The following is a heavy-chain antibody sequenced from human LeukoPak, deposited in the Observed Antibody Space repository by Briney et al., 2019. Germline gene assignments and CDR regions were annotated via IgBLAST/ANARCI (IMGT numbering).Heavy chain of an antibody. D-gene: IGHD3-3*01. CDR1: GFTFSRHG. CDR3: ARDRAWNYFDY. Sequence: GRSLRLSCAPSGFTFSRHGMHWVRQAPGKGLEWVAIISNDGSRKYYAHSVEGRFTISRDNSKNTLYLQIDSLRAEDTAVYYCARDRAWNYFDYWGQGTLVTVSS. V-gene: IGHV3-30*03. CDR2: ISNDGSRK. J-gene: IGHJ4*02.